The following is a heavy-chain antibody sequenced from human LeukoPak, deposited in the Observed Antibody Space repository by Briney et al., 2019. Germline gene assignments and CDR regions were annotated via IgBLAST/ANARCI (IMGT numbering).Heavy chain of an antibody. CDR1: GGTFSSYA. CDR3: ARGGYYDSSGWFDP. J-gene: IGHJ5*02. CDR2: ISAYNGNT. D-gene: IGHD3-22*01. Sequence: ASVKVSCKASGGTFSSYAISWVRQAPGQGLEWMGWISAYNGNTNYAQKLQGRVTMTTDTSTSTAYMELRSLRSDDTAVYYCARGGYYDSSGWFDPWGQGTLVTVSS. V-gene: IGHV1-18*01.